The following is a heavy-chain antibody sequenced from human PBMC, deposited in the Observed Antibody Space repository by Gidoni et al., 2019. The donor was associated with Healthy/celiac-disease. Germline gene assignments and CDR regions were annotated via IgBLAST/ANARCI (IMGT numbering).Heavy chain of an antibody. V-gene: IGHV3-23*01. CDR3: AKSLWFSSFNWFDP. D-gene: IGHD2-2*01. J-gene: IGHJ5*02. CDR2: ISGSGGST. CDR1: GFPFSSYA. Sequence: EVQLLESGGGLVQPGGSLRLSCAASGFPFSSYAMSWVRQAPGKGLEWVSAISGSGGSTYDADSVKGRFTISRDNSKNTLYLQMNSLRAEDTAVYYCAKSLWFSSFNWFDPWGQGTLVTVSS.